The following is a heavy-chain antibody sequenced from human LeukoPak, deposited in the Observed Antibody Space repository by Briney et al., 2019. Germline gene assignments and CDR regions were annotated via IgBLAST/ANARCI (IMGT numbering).Heavy chain of an antibody. CDR1: GFSLTTSGVG. D-gene: IGHD6-6*01. CDR2: IYWDDDT. CDR3: AHRKGGSSYEN. J-gene: IGHJ4*02. Sequence: SGPTLGKPTQTLTLTCTFSGFSLTTSGVGVGWVRQPPVKALEWLAIIYWDDDTRLSPSLKTRLTINTDNSKNQVVLTMTNMDPVDTATYYCAHRKGGSSYENWGQGTLVTVSS. V-gene: IGHV2-5*02.